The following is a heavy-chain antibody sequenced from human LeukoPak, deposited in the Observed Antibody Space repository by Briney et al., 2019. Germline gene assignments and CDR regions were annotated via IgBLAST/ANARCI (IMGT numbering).Heavy chain of an antibody. CDR2: INPIFGTA. Sequence: ASVKVSCKASGGTFSSYAISWVRQAPGQGLEWMGGINPIFGTANYAQKFQGRVTITADESTSTAYMELSSLRSEDTAVYYCARPHYGDYRLESYFDYWGQGTLVTVSS. CDR3: ARPHYGDYRLESYFDY. D-gene: IGHD4-17*01. CDR1: GGTFSSYA. V-gene: IGHV1-69*13. J-gene: IGHJ4*02.